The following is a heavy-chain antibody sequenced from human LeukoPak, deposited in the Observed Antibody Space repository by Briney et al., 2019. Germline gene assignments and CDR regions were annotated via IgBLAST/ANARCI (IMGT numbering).Heavy chain of an antibody. V-gene: IGHV3-23*01. Sequence: GGSLRLSCAASGFTFSSYAMSWVRQAPGKGLEWVSAISGSGGSTYYADSVKGRFTISRDNSKNTLYLQMNSLRAEDTAVYCCAKRDSSGYLRQPPDYWGQGTLVTVSS. J-gene: IGHJ4*02. CDR1: GFTFSSYA. CDR2: ISGSGGST. D-gene: IGHD3-22*01. CDR3: AKRDSSGYLRQPPDY.